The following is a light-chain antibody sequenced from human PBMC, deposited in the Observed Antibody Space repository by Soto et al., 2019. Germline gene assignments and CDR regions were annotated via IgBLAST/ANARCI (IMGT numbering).Light chain of an antibody. V-gene: IGKV4-1*01. J-gene: IGKJ1*01. Sequence: DIVMTQSPDSLAVSLGERATINCKSSQSVLYSSNNKNYLAWYQQKPGQPPKLLIYWASTRESGVPDRFSGSGSGTDFTLTISSLQAEDVAVYYSQQYYSTPRSTLGQGTKVDIK. CDR3: QQYYSTPRST. CDR1: QSVLYSSNNKNY. CDR2: WAS.